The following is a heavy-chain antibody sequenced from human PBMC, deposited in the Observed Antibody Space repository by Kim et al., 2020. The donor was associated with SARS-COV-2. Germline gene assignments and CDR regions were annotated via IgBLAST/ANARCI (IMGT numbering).Heavy chain of an antibody. CDR3: QTDYRDGYNYVIDY. V-gene: IGHV4-39*01. D-gene: IGHD5-12*01. Sequence: NPSLESRVTISVDTSKNQFSLKLSSVTAADTAVYYCQTDYRDGYNYVIDYWGQGTLVTVSS. J-gene: IGHJ4*02.